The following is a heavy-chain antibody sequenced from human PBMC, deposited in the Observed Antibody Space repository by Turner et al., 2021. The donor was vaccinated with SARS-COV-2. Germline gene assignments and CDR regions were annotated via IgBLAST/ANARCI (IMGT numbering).Heavy chain of an antibody. D-gene: IGHD3-3*01. CDR3: ARGQGWLQPPFGY. CDR1: GGSFSGYF. J-gene: IGHJ4*02. CDR2: IKHSGST. V-gene: IGHV4-34*01. Sequence: QVPLQLWGAGLLKPSETLSLTCAVYGGSFSGYFWTWIRQPPGKGLEWIGEIKHSGSTNYNPSLKNRVTISVDTTKNQFSLKLSSVTAADTAVYYCARGQGWLQPPFGYWGQGTLVTVSS.